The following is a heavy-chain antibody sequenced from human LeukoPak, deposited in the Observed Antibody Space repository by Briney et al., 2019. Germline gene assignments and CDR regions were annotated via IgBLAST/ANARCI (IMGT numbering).Heavy chain of an antibody. CDR1: GFTFSSYG. J-gene: IGHJ3*02. CDR2: ISYDGSNK. CDR3: ARPPRGDSSGYCNDAFDI. Sequence: PGRSLRLSCAASGFTFSSYGMHWVRQAPGKGLEWVAVISYDGSNKYYADSAKGRFTISRDNSKNSLYLQMNSLRAEDTAVYYCARPPRGDSSGYCNDAFDIWGQGTMVTVSS. V-gene: IGHV3-30*03. D-gene: IGHD3-22*01.